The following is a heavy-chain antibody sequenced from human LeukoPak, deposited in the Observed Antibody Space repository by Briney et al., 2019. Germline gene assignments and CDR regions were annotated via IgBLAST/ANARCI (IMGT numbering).Heavy chain of an antibody. Sequence: PGGSLRLSCAASGFTFDDYGMSWVRQAPGKGLEWVSIIYSGGSTYYADSVKGRFTISRDNSKNTLDLQMNSLRAEDTAVYYCAREKSSGGNFYGMDVWGQGTTVTVSS. CDR2: IYSGGST. CDR1: GFTFDDYG. D-gene: IGHD2-15*01. CDR3: AREKSSGGNFYGMDV. J-gene: IGHJ6*02. V-gene: IGHV3-53*01.